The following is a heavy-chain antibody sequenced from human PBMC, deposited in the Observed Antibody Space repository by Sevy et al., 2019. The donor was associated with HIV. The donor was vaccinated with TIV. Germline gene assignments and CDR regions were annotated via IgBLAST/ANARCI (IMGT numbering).Heavy chain of an antibody. CDR3: ARAEPDYGGNNYFDY. D-gene: IGHD4-17*01. V-gene: IGHV1-69*13. Sequence: ASVKVSCKASGGTFSSYAISWVRQAPGQGLEWMGGIIPIFGTANYAQKFQGRVTITAEESTITAYMELSRLRSEDTAVNYCARAEPDYGGNNYFDYWGQGTLVTVSS. CDR2: IIPIFGTA. J-gene: IGHJ4*02. CDR1: GGTFSSYA.